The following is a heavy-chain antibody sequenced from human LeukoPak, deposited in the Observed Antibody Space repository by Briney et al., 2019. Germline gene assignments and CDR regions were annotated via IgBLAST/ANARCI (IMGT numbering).Heavy chain of an antibody. Sequence: SETLSLTCAVYGGSISGYYWSWIRQPPGKGLEWIGEINHSGSTNYNPSLKSRVTISVDTSKNQFSLKLSSVTAADTAVYYCARRSNWNTARAIWGEGTMVTVSS. D-gene: IGHD1/OR15-1a*01. J-gene: IGHJ3*02. V-gene: IGHV4-34*01. CDR3: ARRSNWNTARAI. CDR2: INHSGST. CDR1: GGSISGYY.